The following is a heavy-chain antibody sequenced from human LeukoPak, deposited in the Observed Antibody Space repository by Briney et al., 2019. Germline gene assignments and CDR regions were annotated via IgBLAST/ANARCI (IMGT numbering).Heavy chain of an antibody. CDR1: GGSISSYY. CDR3: TRGEVYGDYEYYFDY. CDR2: IYYSGST. V-gene: IGHV4-59*01. Sequence: SETLSLTCTVSGGSISSYYWSWIRQPPGKGLEWIGEIYYSGSTNYNPSLQSRVTISVDQSKYQFSLKLSSVPAAGTAVYSCTRGEVYGDYEYYFDYSGEGTLVTVSS. J-gene: IGHJ4*02. D-gene: IGHD4-17*01.